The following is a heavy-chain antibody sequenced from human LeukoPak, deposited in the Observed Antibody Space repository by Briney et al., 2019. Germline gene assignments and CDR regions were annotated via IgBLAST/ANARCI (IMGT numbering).Heavy chain of an antibody. CDR3: ARQKDTAMVIRGYFDY. CDR2: IYPGDSDT. V-gene: IGHV5-51*01. Sequence: GESLKISCKGSGYSFTSYWIGWVRQMPGKGLEWMGIIYPGDSDTRYSPSFQGQVTISADKSISTAYLQWSSLKASDTAMYYCARQKDTAMVIRGYFDYWGQGTLVTVSS. D-gene: IGHD5-18*01. J-gene: IGHJ4*02. CDR1: GYSFTSYW.